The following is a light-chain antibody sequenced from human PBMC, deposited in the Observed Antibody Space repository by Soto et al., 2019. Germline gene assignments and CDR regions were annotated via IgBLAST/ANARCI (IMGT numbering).Light chain of an antibody. V-gene: IGLV2-14*03. CDR3: SAYTTTTSLVV. CDR1: STDVGGYNF. Sequence: QSALTQPASVSGSPGQSITLSCSGTSTDVGGYNFVSWYQVHPGKDPRLILYDVSSRPSGVSYRFSGSKSANTASLNLARLQAGDEADYYCSAYTTTTSLVVFGGGTKLTVL. J-gene: IGLJ2*01. CDR2: DVS.